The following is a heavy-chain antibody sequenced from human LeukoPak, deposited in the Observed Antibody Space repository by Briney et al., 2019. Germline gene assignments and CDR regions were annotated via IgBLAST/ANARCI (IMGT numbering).Heavy chain of an antibody. J-gene: IGHJ3*02. V-gene: IGHV3-23*01. CDR2: ISGSGGST. D-gene: IGHD3-22*01. CDR3: ARGITMIVVEDAFDI. CDR1: GFTFSSYA. Sequence: PGGSLRLSCAASGFTFSSYAMSWVRQAPGKGLEWVSAISGSGGSTYYADSVKGRFTISRDNSKNTLYLQMNSLGAEDTAVYYCARGITMIVVEDAFDIWGQGTMVNVSS.